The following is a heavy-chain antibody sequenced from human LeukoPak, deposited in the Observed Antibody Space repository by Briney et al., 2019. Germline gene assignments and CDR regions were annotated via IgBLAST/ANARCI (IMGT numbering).Heavy chain of an antibody. Sequence: GGSLRLSCAASGFTVSSNYMTWVRQAPGKGLEWVSHNSGGSTYYADSVKGRFTISRDNAKNSLYLQMNSLRVEDTAVYYCARDRFYGSGSYAHFDYWGQGTLVTVSS. CDR3: ARDRFYGSGSYAHFDY. CDR1: GFTVSSNY. CDR2: NSGGST. D-gene: IGHD3-10*01. J-gene: IGHJ4*02. V-gene: IGHV3-53*01.